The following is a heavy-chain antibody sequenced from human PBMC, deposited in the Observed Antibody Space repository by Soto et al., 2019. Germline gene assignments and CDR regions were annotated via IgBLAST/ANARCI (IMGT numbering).Heavy chain of an antibody. CDR1: GGTFSSYA. J-gene: IGHJ5*02. CDR2: IIPIFGTA. CDR3: ARDWPNWGFGNWFDP. V-gene: IGHV1-69*13. D-gene: IGHD7-27*01. Sequence: ASVKVSCKASGGTFSSYAISWVRQAPGQGLEWMGGIIPIFGTANYAQKFQGRVTITADESTSTAYMELSSLRSEDTAVYYCARDWPNWGFGNWFDPGARDPWEPSP.